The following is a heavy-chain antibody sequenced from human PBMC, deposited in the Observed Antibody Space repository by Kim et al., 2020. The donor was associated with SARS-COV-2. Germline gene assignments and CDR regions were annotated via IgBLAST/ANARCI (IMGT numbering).Heavy chain of an antibody. Sequence: PSLQSRVTISVDTSKNQFSLKLSSVTAAGTAVYYCARAGRTFFGVVGAFDIWGQGTMVTVSS. J-gene: IGHJ3*02. CDR3: ARAGRTFFGVVGAFDI. D-gene: IGHD3-3*01. V-gene: IGHV4-31*02.